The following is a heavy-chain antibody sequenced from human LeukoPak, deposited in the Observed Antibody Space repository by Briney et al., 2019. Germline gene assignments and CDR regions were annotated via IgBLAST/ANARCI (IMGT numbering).Heavy chain of an antibody. CDR3: AKYYDFWSGYSVYYYYMDV. CDR1: GFTFSSYA. CDR2: ISGSGGST. J-gene: IGHJ6*03. D-gene: IGHD3-3*01. V-gene: IGHV3-23*01. Sequence: PGGSLRLSCAASGFTFSSYAMSWVRQAPGKGLEWVSAISGSGGSTYYADSVKGRFTISRDNSKNTLYLQMNSLRAEDTAVYYCAKYYDFWSGYSVYYYYMDVWGKGTTVTVSS.